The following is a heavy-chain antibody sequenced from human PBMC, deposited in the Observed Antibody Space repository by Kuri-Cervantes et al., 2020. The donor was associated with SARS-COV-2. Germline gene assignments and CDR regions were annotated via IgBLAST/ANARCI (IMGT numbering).Heavy chain of an antibody. CDR2: IYYSGST. D-gene: IGHD3-3*01. J-gene: IGHJ4*02. Sequence: GSLRLSCAVYGGSFSDYYWGWIRQPPGKGLEWIGSIYYSGSTYYNPSLKSRVTISVDTSKNQFSLKLSSVTAADTAVYYCATHDFWSGSTFDYWGQGTLVTVSS. CDR3: ATHDFWSGSTFDY. V-gene: IGHV4-39*01. CDR1: GGSFSDYY.